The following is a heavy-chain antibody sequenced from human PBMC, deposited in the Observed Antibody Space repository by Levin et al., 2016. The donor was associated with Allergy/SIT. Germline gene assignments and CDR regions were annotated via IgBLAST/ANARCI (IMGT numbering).Heavy chain of an antibody. Sequence: GGSLRLSCAASGFTLDDYGMSWVRQAPGKGLEWVSSINWSGTSTSYADSMKGRFTISRDNAENALFLEINTLRAEDTAFYYCVRVFAEGLRGVTHLDYWGQGTPVTVSS. CDR2: INWSGTST. CDR1: GFTLDDYG. J-gene: IGHJ4*02. CDR3: VRVFAEGLRGVTHLDY. D-gene: IGHD3-10*01. V-gene: IGHV3-20*04.